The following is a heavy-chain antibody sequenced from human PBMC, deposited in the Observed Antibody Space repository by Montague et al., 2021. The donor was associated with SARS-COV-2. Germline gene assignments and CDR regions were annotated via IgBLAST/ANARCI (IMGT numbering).Heavy chain of an antibody. D-gene: IGHD2-2*02. J-gene: IGHJ5*02. CDR3: AQGYCSSTSCYKNWFGP. Sequence: PALVKPTQTLTLTCTFSGFSLSTSGVGVGWIRQPPGKALEWLALIYWDDDKRYSPSLKSRLTINKDTSKNQVVLTMTNMDPVDTATCYCAQGYCSSTSCYKNWFGPWGQGTLVTVSS. CDR2: IYWDDDK. V-gene: IGHV2-5*02. CDR1: GFSLSTSGVG.